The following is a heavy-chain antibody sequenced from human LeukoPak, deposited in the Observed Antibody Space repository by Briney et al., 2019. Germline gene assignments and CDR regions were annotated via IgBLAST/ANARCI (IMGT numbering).Heavy chain of an antibody. CDR1: GFTFSSYG. Sequence: GGSLRLSCAASGFTFSSYGMSWLRQAPGKGLEWVSFIYSDNTHYSDSVKGRFTISRDNSKNTLYLQMNSLRAEDTAVYYCASPGVPTPYDYYYMDVWGKGTTVTIFS. V-gene: IGHV3-66*01. D-gene: IGHD3-10*01. J-gene: IGHJ6*03. CDR2: IYSDNT. CDR3: ASPGVPTPYDYYYMDV.